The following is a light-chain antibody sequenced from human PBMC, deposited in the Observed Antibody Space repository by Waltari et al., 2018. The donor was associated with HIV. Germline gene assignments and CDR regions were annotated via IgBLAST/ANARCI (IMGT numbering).Light chain of an antibody. Sequence: SHELTQPPSVAVSPGQTARITCSGDALTKQYTHWYQQKPGQAPVMVMYKDTGRPSGIPERFSGSSSGTTVTLTISGVQAEDEADYYCHSADTTVLFGGGTKLTVL. CDR2: KDT. J-gene: IGLJ2*01. V-gene: IGLV3-25*03. CDR1: ALTKQY. CDR3: HSADTTVL.